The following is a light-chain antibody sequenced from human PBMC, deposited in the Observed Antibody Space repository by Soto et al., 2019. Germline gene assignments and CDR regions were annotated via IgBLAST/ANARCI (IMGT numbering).Light chain of an antibody. CDR2: DAS. V-gene: IGKV1-5*01. CDR3: QQYNSYSPKIT. J-gene: IGKJ5*01. Sequence: DIQMTQSPSTLSASVGDRVAITGGCGQSISSWLAWYRQKPGKAPKLLIYDASSLESGVPSRFSGSGSGTEFTLTTSSLQPDDFATYYCQQYNSYSPKITFGQGTRLEIK. CDR1: QSISSW.